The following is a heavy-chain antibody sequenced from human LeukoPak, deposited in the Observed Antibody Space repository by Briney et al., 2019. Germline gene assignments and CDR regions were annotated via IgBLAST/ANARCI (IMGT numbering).Heavy chain of an antibody. CDR3: ARRGTGHGMDV. J-gene: IGHJ6*02. CDR2: INNDGSSA. CDR1: GFTFNNYW. Sequence: GGSLRLSCAASGFTFNNYWIHWVRQVPGKGLVWVSRINNDGSSASYVDSVKGRFTISRDNAKNTLFLQMNSLRAEDTAIYYCARRGTGHGMDVWGQGTTVIVSS. D-gene: IGHD1-1*01. V-gene: IGHV3-74*01.